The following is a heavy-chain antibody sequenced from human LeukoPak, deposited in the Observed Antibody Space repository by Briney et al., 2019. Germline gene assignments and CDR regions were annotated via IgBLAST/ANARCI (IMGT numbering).Heavy chain of an antibody. J-gene: IGHJ4*02. CDR2: INPDGVAK. V-gene: IGHV3-7*04. CDR3: ARALESGNSDAGY. D-gene: IGHD4-23*01. Sequence: TGGSLRLSCAASGFNFNDHYMTWVRQAPGRGLEWVANINPDGVAKYYVDSVRGRFTISRDNAENSLYLQMNSLRADDMAVYYCARALESGNSDAGYWGQGTLVTVSS. CDR1: GFNFNDHY.